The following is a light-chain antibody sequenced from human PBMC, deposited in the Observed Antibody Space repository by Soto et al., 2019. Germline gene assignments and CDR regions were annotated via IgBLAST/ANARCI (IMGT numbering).Light chain of an antibody. CDR1: QSIATY. V-gene: IGKV1-39*01. J-gene: IGKJ5*01. CDR2: ATS. Sequence: DIQMTQSPSSLSATVEDRVIITCRASQSIATYLNWYQQKPGKAPKLLIYATSNLQTGVPSRFSGSGSGTDFTLTISSLQPEDLATYYCQQSYRTPLSITFGQGRLLEIK. CDR3: QQSYRTPLSIT.